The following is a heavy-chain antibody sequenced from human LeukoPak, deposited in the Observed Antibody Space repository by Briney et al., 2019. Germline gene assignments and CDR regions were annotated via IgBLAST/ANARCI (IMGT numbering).Heavy chain of an antibody. D-gene: IGHD3-22*01. CDR2: ISYDGTYK. CDR1: GFTFSNYG. V-gene: IGHV3-30*18. CDR3: AKGLIPYYDSSGYPTHYYYYYGMDV. J-gene: IGHJ6*02. Sequence: PGRSLRLSCAASGFTFSNYGMHWVRQAPGKGLEWVAVISYDGTYKYYADSVKGRFTISRDNSKNTLYLQMNSLRAEDTAVYYCAKGLIPYYDSSGYPTHYYYYYGMDVWGQGTTVTVSS.